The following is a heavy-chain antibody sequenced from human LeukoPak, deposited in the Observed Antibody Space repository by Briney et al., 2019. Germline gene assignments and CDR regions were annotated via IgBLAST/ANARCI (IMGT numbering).Heavy chain of an antibody. V-gene: IGHV4-61*02. CDR2: IYTSGST. CDR1: GYSISSGSYY. CDR3: ARDKTLAYCGGDCYPET. Sequence: SQTLSLTCTVSGYSISSGSYYWSWIRQPAGKGLEWIGRIYTSGSTDYNPSLKSRVTISVDTSKNQLSLKLSSVTAADTAVYYCARDKTLAYCGGDCYPETWGQGALVTVSS. J-gene: IGHJ5*02. D-gene: IGHD2-21*01.